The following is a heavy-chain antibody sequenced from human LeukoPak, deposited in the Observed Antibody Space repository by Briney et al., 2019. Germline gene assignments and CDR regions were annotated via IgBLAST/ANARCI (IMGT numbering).Heavy chain of an antibody. V-gene: IGHV3-73*01. D-gene: IGHD2-21*02. J-gene: IGHJ3*02. CDR3: ARVQIVAVTGSYYPDAFDI. CDR1: GFTFSGSA. CDR2: IRSTANGYAT. Sequence: GGSLRLSCAASGFTFSGSALHWVRQASGKGLEWVGRIRSTANGYATAYAASVKGRFTISRDDSKNTAYLQMDSLKTEDTAVYYCARVQIVAVTGSYYPDAFDIWGQGTMVTVSS.